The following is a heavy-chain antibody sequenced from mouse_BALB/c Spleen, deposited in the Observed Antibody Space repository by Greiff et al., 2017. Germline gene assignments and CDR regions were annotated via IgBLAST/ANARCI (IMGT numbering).Heavy chain of an antibody. V-gene: IGHV2-6-7*01. D-gene: IGHD2-10*02. CDR3: ARDRYVNYVGSAIDY. J-gene: IGHJ4*01. CDR2: IWGDGST. Sequence: VKVVESGPGLVAPSQSLSITCTVSGFSLTGYGVNWVRQPPGKGLEWLGMIWGDGSTDYNSALKSRLSISKDNSKSQVFLKMNSLQTDDTARYYCARDRYVNYVGSAIDYWGQGTSVTVSS. CDR1: GFSLTGYG.